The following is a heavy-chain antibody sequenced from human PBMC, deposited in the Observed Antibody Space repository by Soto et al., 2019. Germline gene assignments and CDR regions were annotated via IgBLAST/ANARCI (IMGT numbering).Heavy chain of an antibody. D-gene: IGHD3-10*01. V-gene: IGHV3-74*01. Sequence: PGGSLRLSCAASGFSFSSYWMHWVRQVPGKGLVWVAHMNEDGGTTDYADSVKGRFTISRDNAKNTLYLQMSSLRVEDTAVYYCASDLSGRADVWGQGTTVTVSS. CDR1: GFSFSSYW. CDR3: ASDLSGRADV. J-gene: IGHJ6*02. CDR2: MNEDGGTT.